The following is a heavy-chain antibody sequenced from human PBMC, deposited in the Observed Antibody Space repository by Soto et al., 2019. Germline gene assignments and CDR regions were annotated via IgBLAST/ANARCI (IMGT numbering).Heavy chain of an antibody. J-gene: IGHJ4*02. Sequence: ASVKVSRKASGDSFTTSGITWARQAPGQGLEWMGWISTYNGNTNYAQKLQDRVTLTTDTSTSTAYMELRSLRSDDTAIYYCARRLYGDYDYWGQGTLVTVS. CDR3: ARRLYGDYDY. V-gene: IGHV1-18*01. D-gene: IGHD4-17*01. CDR1: GDSFTTSG. CDR2: ISTYNGNT.